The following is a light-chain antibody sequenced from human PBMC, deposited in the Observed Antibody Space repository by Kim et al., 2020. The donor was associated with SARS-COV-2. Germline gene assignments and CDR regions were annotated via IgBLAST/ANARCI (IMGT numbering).Light chain of an antibody. CDR3: QQSYSTPLT. V-gene: IGKV1-39*01. CDR2: AAS. Sequence: GSVGDRVTITCRASQSISSYLNWYQQKPAKAPKLLIYAASSLQSGVPSRFSGSGSGTDFTLTISSLQPEDFATYYCQQSYSTPLTFGGGTKVDIK. CDR1: QSISSY. J-gene: IGKJ4*01.